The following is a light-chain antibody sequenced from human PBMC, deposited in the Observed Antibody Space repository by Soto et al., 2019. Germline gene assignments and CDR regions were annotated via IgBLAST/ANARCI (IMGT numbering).Light chain of an antibody. CDR2: LGS. Sequence: DIVMTQSPLSLPVTPGEPASISCRSSQSLLHSNGYNYLDWYLQKPGQSPQLLIYLGSNRASGVPDRFNGSGSGTDFTLKISRVEAEDVGVYYCMQPLQSWTFGQGTKV. V-gene: IGKV2-28*01. CDR3: MQPLQSWT. J-gene: IGKJ1*01. CDR1: QSLLHSNGYNY.